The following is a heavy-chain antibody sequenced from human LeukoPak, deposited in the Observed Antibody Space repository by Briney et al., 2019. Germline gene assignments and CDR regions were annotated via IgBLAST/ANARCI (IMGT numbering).Heavy chain of an antibody. D-gene: IGHD1-1*01. CDR3: ARLYNWNDFDY. V-gene: IGHV3-11*01. CDR1: GLTFRDYY. Sequence: PGGSLRLSCAASGLTFRDYYMSWIRQAPGKGLEWVSFISSSSGSTMYYADSVKGRFTISRDNAKNSLYLQMSSLGAEDTAVYYCARLYNWNDFDYWGQGTLVTVSS. CDR2: ISSSSGSTM. J-gene: IGHJ4*02.